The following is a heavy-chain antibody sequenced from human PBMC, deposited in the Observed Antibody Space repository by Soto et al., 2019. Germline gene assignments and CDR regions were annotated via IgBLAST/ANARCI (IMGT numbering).Heavy chain of an antibody. CDR2: INPNDGGT. V-gene: IGHV1-2*02. CDR3: ARGRSSSWYDWLDP. Sequence: GASVKVSCKPSGYTFSNYFIQWLRQAPGQGLEWMGWINPNDGGTNYAQKLQGRVAVTSDTSMSTAYMELCSLTSDDTAVYYCARGRSSSWYDWLDPWGQGTLVTVSS. J-gene: IGHJ5*02. D-gene: IGHD6-13*01. CDR1: GYTFSNYF.